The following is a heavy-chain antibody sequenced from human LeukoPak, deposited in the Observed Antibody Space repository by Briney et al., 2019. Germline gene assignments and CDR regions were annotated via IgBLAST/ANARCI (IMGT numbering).Heavy chain of an antibody. CDR1: GGTFSSYA. CDR3: ARVGGHIVLMAQWGVGAFDI. Sequence: SVKVSCKASGGTFSSYAISWVRQAPGQGLEWMGGIIPIFGTANYAQKFQGRVTITADESTSTAYMELSSLRSEDTAVYYCARVGGHIVLMAQWGVGAFDIWGQGTMVTVSS. J-gene: IGHJ3*02. V-gene: IGHV1-69*01. D-gene: IGHD2-8*01. CDR2: IIPIFGTA.